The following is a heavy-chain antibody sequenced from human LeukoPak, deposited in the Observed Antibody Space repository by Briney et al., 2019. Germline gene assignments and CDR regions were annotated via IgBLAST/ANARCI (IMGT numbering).Heavy chain of an antibody. Sequence: PGGSLRLSCAASGFTFSSYSMNWVRQAPGKGLEWVSSISSSSSYIYYAGSVKGRCTISRDNAKNSLYLQMNSLRAEDAAVYYCARTGRVGATDYWGQGTLVTVSS. CDR1: GFTFSSYS. CDR3: ARTGRVGATDY. CDR2: ISSSSSYI. J-gene: IGHJ4*02. D-gene: IGHD1-26*01. V-gene: IGHV3-21*01.